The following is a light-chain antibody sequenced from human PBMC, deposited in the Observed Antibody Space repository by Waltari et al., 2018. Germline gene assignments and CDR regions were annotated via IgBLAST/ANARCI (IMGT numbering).Light chain of an antibody. V-gene: IGKV1-27*01. CDR1: QGISNY. CDR2: DAS. CDR3: QKYTSAPAT. J-gene: IGKJ2*01. Sequence: DIQMTQSPSSLSASVGDRVTIPCRASQGISNYLAWYQQKPGKVHQLLIYDASTLQSGVPSRFSGGGSGTDFTLTISSLRPEDVATYYCQKYTSAPATFGQGTKLEIK.